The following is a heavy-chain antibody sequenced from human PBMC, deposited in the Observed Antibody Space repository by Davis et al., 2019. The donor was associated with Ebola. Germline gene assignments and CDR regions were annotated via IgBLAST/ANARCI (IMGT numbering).Heavy chain of an antibody. CDR2: ISSRSPYT. CDR3: ASSRGDFWSGHHTGFEH. CDR1: GFSFSDYY. D-gene: IGHD3-3*01. V-gene: IGHV3-11*06. Sequence: GESLKISCAGSGFSFSDYYMSWIRQSPGKGLEWLAYISSRSPYTNHADSVKGRFTISRDNAKNSLYLQMNSLRAEDTAVYYCASSRGDFWSGHHTGFEHWGQGTLVTVSS. J-gene: IGHJ4*02.